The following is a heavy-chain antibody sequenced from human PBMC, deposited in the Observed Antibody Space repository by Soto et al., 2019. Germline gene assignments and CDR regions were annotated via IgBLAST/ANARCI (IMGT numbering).Heavy chain of an antibody. Sequence: EVQLLESGGGLVQPGGSLRLSCAASGFTFSSYAMSWVRQAPGTGLEWVSVISGSDGSTYYADSVKGRFTISRDNSKNTLYLQMNSLRAEDTAVYYCARRSSGWYFDYWGQGTLVTVSS. V-gene: IGHV3-23*01. CDR3: ARRSSGWYFDY. CDR1: GFTFSSYA. D-gene: IGHD6-19*01. J-gene: IGHJ4*02. CDR2: ISGSDGST.